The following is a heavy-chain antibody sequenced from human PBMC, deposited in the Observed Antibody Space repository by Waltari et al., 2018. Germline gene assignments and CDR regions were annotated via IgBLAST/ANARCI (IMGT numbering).Heavy chain of an antibody. V-gene: IGHV4-59*01. J-gene: IGHJ6*02. D-gene: IGHD3-3*01. CDR2: IYYSGST. CDR3: ARVRNDFWSGRYCYGMDV. Sequence: QVQLQESGPGLVKPSETLSLTCTVSGGSISSYYWNWLRQPPGKGLEWIGYIYYSGSTNYNPSLKSRVTISVDTSKNQFSLKLSSVTAADTAVYYCARVRNDFWSGRYCYGMDVWGQGTTVTVSS. CDR1: GGSISSYY.